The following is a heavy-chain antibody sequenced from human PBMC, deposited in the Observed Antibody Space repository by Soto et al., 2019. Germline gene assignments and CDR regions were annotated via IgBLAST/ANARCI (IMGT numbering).Heavy chain of an antibody. CDR2: LDQGGSER. CDR1: GFTFRTYW. V-gene: IGHV3-7*01. J-gene: IGHJ4*02. Sequence: EVQLVESGGCLVQPGGSLRLSCAASGFTFRTYWMTWVRRPPGKGLEWVANLDQGGSERYYVDSVRGRFTISRDNAKNSLYLQMNSLRAEDTAVYYCVCGGNFFVYWGQGTLVTVSP. CDR3: VCGGNFFVY. D-gene: IGHD3-16*01.